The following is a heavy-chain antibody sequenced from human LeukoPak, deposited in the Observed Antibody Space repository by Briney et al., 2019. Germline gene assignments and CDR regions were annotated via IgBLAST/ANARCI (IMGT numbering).Heavy chain of an antibody. CDR3: SRGPHWDPHFDF. CDR2: INPNRGGT. V-gene: IGHV1-2*02. Sequence: ASVKVSCKASGFTFTAYYMHWVRQAPGQRLEWMGWINPNRGGTNYAQKFQGRVIMTWDTSISTASMELSRLRSDDTAVYYCSRGPHWDPHFDFWGQGTLVTVSS. D-gene: IGHD7-27*01. J-gene: IGHJ4*02. CDR1: GFTFTAYY.